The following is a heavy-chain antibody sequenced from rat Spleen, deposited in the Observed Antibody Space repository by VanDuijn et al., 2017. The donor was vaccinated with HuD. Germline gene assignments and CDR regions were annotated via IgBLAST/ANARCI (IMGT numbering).Heavy chain of an antibody. CDR3: ARNYGGYRGPDY. CDR1: GFTFSDYN. V-gene: IGHV5-7*01. D-gene: IGHD1-11*01. J-gene: IGHJ2*01. CDR2: IIYDGGST. Sequence: EVQLVETGGGLVQPGRSLKLSCAASGFTFSDYNMAWVRQAPKKGLEWVATIIYDGGSTYYPDSVKGRFTISRDNAENTVYLQMNSLRSEDTATYYCARNYGGYRGPDYWGQGVMVTVSS.